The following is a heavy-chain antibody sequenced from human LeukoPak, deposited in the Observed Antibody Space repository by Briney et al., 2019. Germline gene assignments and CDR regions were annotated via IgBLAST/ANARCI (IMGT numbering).Heavy chain of an antibody. D-gene: IGHD4-17*01. CDR1: GVTASSNH. CDR3: AKEPTVRTFDI. CDR2: ISGSGGST. Sequence: PGGSLRLSCAASGVTASSNHMSSVRQAPGKGLEWVSAISGSGGSTYYADSVKGRFTISRDNSKNTLYLQMNSLRAEDTAVYYCAKEPTVRTFDIWGQGTMVTVSS. V-gene: IGHV3-23*01. J-gene: IGHJ3*02.